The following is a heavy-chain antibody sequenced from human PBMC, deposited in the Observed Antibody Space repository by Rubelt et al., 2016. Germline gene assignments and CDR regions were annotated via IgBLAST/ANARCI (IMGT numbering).Heavy chain of an antibody. CDR1: GVSISVSSYY. D-gene: IGHD1-26*01. V-gene: IGHV4-39*07. J-gene: IGHJ6*02. Sequence: QLQLQESGPGLVKPSETLSLTCTVSGVSISVSSYYWGWIRQPPGKGLGWIGSIYYSGSTYYKPSLKSRVTISVDTSKNQFSRKLSPVTGADTAGYYCARDVGATAYYYYGMDGWGQGTTVTVS. CDR3: ARDVGATAYYYYGMDG. CDR2: IYYSGST.